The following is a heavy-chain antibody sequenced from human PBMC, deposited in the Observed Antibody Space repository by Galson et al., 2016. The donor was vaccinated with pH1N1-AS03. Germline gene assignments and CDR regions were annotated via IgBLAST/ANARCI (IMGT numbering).Heavy chain of an antibody. V-gene: IGHV1-2*04. CDR3: ARDPRGPCTSSTCPTAYYFGMDV. CDR2: INPKSGVT. Sequence: SVKVSCKASGYTFTGLSINWVRQAPGQGLELMGWINPKSGVTNYAQKFQAWVTMTRDTSSSTAYMELSGLQSDDTAVYYCARDPRGPCTSSTCPTAYYFGMDVCGQGTPVIVSS. CDR1: GYTFTGLS. J-gene: IGHJ6*02. D-gene: IGHD2-2*01.